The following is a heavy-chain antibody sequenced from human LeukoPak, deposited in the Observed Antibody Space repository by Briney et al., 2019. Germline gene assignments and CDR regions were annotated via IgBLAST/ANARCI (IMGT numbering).Heavy chain of an antibody. CDR2: VSGDNGNT. J-gene: IGHJ4*02. CDR1: GFKFINYG. D-gene: IGHD3-9*01. Sequence: ASVKVSCKTSGFKFINYGFSWLRQAPGQGLEWVGWVSGDNGNTNYGQRLQGRVTMTTNTSTSTVYMKLSSLRSDDTAVFFCARGGSRSDLLTWDYWGQGTLVTVSS. V-gene: IGHV1-18*01. CDR3: ARGGSRSDLLTWDY.